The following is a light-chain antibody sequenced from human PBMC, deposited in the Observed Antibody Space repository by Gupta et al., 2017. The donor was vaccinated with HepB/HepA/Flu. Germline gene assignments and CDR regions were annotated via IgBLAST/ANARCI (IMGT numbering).Light chain of an antibody. V-gene: IGKV3-20*01. J-gene: IGKJ4*01. CDR3: QQYGTPPVT. CDR2: GSS. CDR1: RTVINLY. Sequence: VLKQSPGTLYLSEGERATLSCRTSRTVINLYLAWYQQKPGQAPRPLIYGSSTRATGIPARFSGSGSATDFTLNIDRVEPEDFAVYYCQQYGTPPVTFGGGTRVEIK.